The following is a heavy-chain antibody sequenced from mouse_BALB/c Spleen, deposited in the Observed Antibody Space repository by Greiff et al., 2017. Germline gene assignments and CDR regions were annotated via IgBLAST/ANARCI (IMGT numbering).Heavy chain of an antibody. CDR2: IRSKSNNYAT. D-gene: IGHD2-2*01. V-gene: IGHV10-1*02. CDR1: GFTFNTYA. Sequence: DVQLVESGGGLVQPKGSLKLSCAASGFTFNTYAMNWVRQAPGKGLEWVARIRSKSNNYATYYADSVKDRFTISRDDSQSMLYLQMNNLKTEDTAMYYCVREGYDYAMDYWGQGTSVTVSS. CDR3: VREGYDYAMDY. J-gene: IGHJ4*01.